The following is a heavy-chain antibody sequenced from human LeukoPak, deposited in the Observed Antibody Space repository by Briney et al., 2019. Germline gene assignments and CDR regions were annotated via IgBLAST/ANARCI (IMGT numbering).Heavy chain of an antibody. CDR2: VNHSGST. CDR3: ARVLSIAVVPSATFWFDP. J-gene: IGHJ5*02. V-gene: IGHV4-34*01. D-gene: IGHD2-2*01. CDR1: GGSFSGYY. Sequence: SETLSLTCAVDGGSFSGYYWSWIRQPPGKGLEWIGDVNHSGSTNYNPSLKSRVTISVDTSKNQFSLKLSSVTAADTAVYHCARVLSIAVVPSATFWFDPWCQGTLVTVSS.